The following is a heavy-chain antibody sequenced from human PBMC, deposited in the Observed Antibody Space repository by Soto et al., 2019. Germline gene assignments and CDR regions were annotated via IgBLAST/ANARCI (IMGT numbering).Heavy chain of an antibody. CDR2: ISPYSGNT. Sequence: QVQLVQSGDEVRKPGSSVKVSCKASGYIFVNYGIAWVRQAPGQGLEWMGWISPYSGNTHYASKVQGRLTMTTDTATSTADRDRGRRTAADPAVYYCAMGDNYVTPTPQDVWGQGTTVTVS. D-gene: IGHD3-16*01. CDR1: GYIFVNYG. CDR3: AMGDNYVTPTPQDV. J-gene: IGHJ6*02. V-gene: IGHV1-18*01.